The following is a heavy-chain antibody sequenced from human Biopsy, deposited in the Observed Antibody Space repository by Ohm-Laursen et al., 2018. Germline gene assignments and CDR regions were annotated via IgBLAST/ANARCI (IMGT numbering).Heavy chain of an antibody. Sequence: GASVKVSCKASGGTFSNYAISWVRQAPGEGLEWMGGIIAVSGLVNYAPQFQGRVSITADKSTTTAYMELSNLKSEDTAVYYCATPFQYYDSWGGYPPFDHWGQGTLVTVSS. CDR2: IIAVSGLV. D-gene: IGHD3-3*01. CDR3: ATPFQYYDSWGGYPPFDH. V-gene: IGHV1-69*10. CDR1: GGTFSNYA. J-gene: IGHJ4*02.